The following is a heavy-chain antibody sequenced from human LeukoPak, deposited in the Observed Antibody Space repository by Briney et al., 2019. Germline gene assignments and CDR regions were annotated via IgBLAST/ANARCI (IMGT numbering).Heavy chain of an antibody. CDR3: ARGGIAVAGTSPGLDY. D-gene: IGHD6-19*01. CDR2: ISYDGSNK. CDR1: GFTFSSYA. Sequence: GGSLRLSCAASGFTFSSYAMHWVRQAPGKGLKGVAVISYDGSNKYYADSVKGRFTISRDNSKNTLYLQMNSLRAEDTAVYYCARGGIAVAGTSPGLDYWGQGTLVTVSS. V-gene: IGHV3-30*04. J-gene: IGHJ4*02.